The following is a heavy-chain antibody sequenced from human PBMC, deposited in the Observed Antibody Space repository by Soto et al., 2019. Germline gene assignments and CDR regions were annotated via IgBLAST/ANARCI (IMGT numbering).Heavy chain of an antibody. CDR1: GYTFTGYY. J-gene: IGHJ6*02. CDR2: INPNSGGT. D-gene: IGHD3-3*01. V-gene: IGHV1-2*04. CDR3: ARSDFWSGYIYYYYGMDV. Sequence: ASVKVSCKASGYTFTGYYMHWVRQAPGQGLEWMGWINPNSGGTNYAQKFQGWVTMTRDTSISTAYMELSRLRSDDTAVYYCARSDFWSGYIYYYYGMDVWGQGTRVTVSS.